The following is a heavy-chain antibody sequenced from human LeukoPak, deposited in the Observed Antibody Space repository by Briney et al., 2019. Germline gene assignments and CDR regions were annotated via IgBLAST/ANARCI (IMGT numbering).Heavy chain of an antibody. CDR3: PRVRGAGLDY. Sequence: ASVKVSCKASGYTFTTYDIHWVRQAPGQGLEWMGWMIPIGGKTGYAQKFQGRVTMTWNTAISTAYMELNSLRSDNTAVYFCPRVRGAGLDYWGQGTLVSVSS. D-gene: IGHD3-10*01. J-gene: IGHJ4*02. CDR1: GYTFTTYD. V-gene: IGHV1-8*01. CDR2: MIPIGGKT.